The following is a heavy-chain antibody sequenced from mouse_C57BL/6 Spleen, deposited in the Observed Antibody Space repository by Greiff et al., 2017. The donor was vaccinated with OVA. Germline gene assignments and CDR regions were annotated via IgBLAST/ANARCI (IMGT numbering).Heavy chain of an antibody. CDR2: IYPGDGDT. J-gene: IGHJ3*01. CDR3: ARSGYRNWVFAY. CDR1: GYAFSSSW. D-gene: IGHD4-1*02. Sequence: QVQLQQSGPELVKPGASVKISCKASGYAFSSSWMNRVKQRPGKGLEWIGRIYPGDGDTNYNGKFKGKATLTADKSSSTAYMQLSSLTSEDSAVYFCARSGYRNWVFAYWGQGTLVTVSA. V-gene: IGHV1-82*01.